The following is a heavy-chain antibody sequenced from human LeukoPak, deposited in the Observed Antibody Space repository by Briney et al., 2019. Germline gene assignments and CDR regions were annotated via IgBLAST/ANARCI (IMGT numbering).Heavy chain of an antibody. J-gene: IGHJ5*01. CDR2: INSNSGGT. CDR1: GYRFSYYY. Sequence: ASGRVSCKASGYRFSYYYMHWVRQAPGQGLEWMGRINSNSGGTGFAEKFRGRVTMTRDTSISTAYMELSRLTSDDTAVYYCARAGGTYYYESSGYYYQNWFDSWGQGTLVTVSS. V-gene: IGHV1-2*06. CDR3: ARAGGTYYYESSGYYYQNWFDS. D-gene: IGHD3-22*01.